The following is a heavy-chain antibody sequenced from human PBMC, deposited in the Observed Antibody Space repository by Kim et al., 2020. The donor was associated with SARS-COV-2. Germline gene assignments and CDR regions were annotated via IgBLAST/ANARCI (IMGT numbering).Heavy chain of an antibody. D-gene: IGHD3-9*01. CDR3: AKRGDGYDVLTGYHRYCDY. J-gene: IGHJ4*02. CDR1: RFTFSSYG. Sequence: GGSLRLSCAASRFTFSSYGMHWVRLAPGKGLEWVAAISNDGSNEYYADSVKGRFTISRDSSMNTVYLQMNSLRPEDTAVYYCAKRGDGYDVLTGYHRYCDYWGQGTLVTVSS. V-gene: IGHV3-30*18. CDR2: ISNDGSNE.